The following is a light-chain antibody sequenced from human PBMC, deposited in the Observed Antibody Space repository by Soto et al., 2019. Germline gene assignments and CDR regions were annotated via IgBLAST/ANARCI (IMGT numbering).Light chain of an antibody. V-gene: IGKV3-20*01. CDR2: GAS. Sequence: EIVLTQSPGTLSLSPGERDTFSCRASQSVSSSYLAWYQQKPGQAPRLLIYGASSRATGIPDRFSGSGSGTDFTLTISRLEPEDFAVYYCQQYGSSLFTFGPGTKVDIK. CDR3: QQYGSSLFT. CDR1: QSVSSSY. J-gene: IGKJ3*01.